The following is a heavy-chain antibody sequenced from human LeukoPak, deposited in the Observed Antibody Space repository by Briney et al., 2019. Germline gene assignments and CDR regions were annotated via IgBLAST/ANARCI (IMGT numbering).Heavy chain of an antibody. J-gene: IGHJ4*02. CDR1: GFTFSNPW. D-gene: IGHD6-13*01. Sequence: GGSLRLSCVGSGFTFSNPWMSWVRQAPGKGLEWVSAISGSGGSTYYADSVKGRFTISRDNSKNTLYLQMNSLRAEDTAVYYCAKGGIAAKLDYWGQGTLVTVSS. V-gene: IGHV3-23*01. CDR3: AKGGIAAKLDY. CDR2: ISGSGGST.